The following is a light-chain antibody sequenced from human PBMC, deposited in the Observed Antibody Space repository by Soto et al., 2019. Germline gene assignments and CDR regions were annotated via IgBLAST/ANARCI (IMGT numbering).Light chain of an antibody. CDR2: GAS. J-gene: IGKJ4*01. CDR1: QSVGND. Sequence: EIVMRQSPATLSVSPGETATLSCGASQSVGNDLAWYPRKPGQAPRLLMYGASNRATGIPARFSGRGSGTDFTLTISSLEPEDFAVYYCQQRSNWPLALSFGGGTKVDIK. V-gene: IGKV3-11*01. CDR3: QQRSNWPLALS.